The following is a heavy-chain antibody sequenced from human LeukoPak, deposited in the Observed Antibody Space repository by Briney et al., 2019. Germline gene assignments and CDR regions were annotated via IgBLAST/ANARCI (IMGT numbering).Heavy chain of an antibody. D-gene: IGHD3-22*01. CDR3: AREVSYDSSGYRNWFDP. CDR1: GFTFSSYE. Sequence: GGSLRLSCAASGFTFSSYEMNWVRQAPGKGLEWVSYISSSGSTIYYADSVKGRFTISRDNAKNSLYLQMNSLRAEDTAVYYCAREVSYDSSGYRNWFDPWGQGTLVTVSS. V-gene: IGHV3-48*03. J-gene: IGHJ5*02. CDR2: ISSSGSTI.